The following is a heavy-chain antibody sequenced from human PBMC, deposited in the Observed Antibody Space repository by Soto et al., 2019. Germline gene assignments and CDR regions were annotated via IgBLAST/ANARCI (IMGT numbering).Heavy chain of an antibody. V-gene: IGHV3-30*02. J-gene: IGHJ4*02. CDR1: GFIFSNYG. CDR2: ISYDGSDI. D-gene: IGHD3-10*02. Sequence: GGSLRLSCVGSGFIFSNYGMHWVRQAPGKGLEWVAFISYDGSDILYGDSVKGRFTISRDNSKSTLFLHMNRPTAEDTAIYFCAIVRVADSSLDHWGQGTLVTVPS. CDR3: AIVRVADSSLDH.